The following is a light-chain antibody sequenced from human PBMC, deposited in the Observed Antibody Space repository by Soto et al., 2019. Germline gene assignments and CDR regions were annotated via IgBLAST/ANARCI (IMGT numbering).Light chain of an antibody. Sequence: QSVLTQPASVSGSPGQSITISCTGTSSDVGIYDLVAWYQQHPGKAPKLMLYEVSKRPSGVSSRFSGSKSGNTASLTISGLQAGDEADYYCSSYAGIKFFVLGTGTKVTVL. V-gene: IGLV2-23*02. CDR3: SSYAGIKFFV. J-gene: IGLJ1*01. CDR1: SSDVGIYDL. CDR2: EVS.